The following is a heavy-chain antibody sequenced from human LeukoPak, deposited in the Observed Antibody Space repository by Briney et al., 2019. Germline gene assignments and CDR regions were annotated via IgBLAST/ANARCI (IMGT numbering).Heavy chain of an antibody. Sequence: PGGSLRLSSAASGFIVSSNYMSWLRQAPGKGPEWVSVIYGSGTTQYADSVKGRFTISRDNSRNTLYLQMNRLKAEDTAMYYCASHNYYDTSGYYYSLDYWGQGTLVTVSS. J-gene: IGHJ4*02. CDR2: IYGSGTT. CDR3: ASHNYYDTSGYYYSLDY. V-gene: IGHV3-53*01. D-gene: IGHD3-22*01. CDR1: GFIVSSNY.